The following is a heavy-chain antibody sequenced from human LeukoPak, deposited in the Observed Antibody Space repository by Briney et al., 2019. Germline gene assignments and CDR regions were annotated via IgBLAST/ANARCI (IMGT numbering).Heavy chain of an antibody. J-gene: IGHJ6*03. V-gene: IGHV4-34*01. CDR2: INHSGST. Sequence: SETLSLTCAVYGGSFSGYYWSWIRQPPGKGLEWIGEINHSGSTNNNPSLRSRVTISVDTSKNQFSPKLSSVTAADTAVYYCASALYGGNSAGYYYYYMDVWGKGTTVTVSS. D-gene: IGHD4-23*01. CDR3: ASALYGGNSAGYYYYYMDV. CDR1: GGSFSGYY.